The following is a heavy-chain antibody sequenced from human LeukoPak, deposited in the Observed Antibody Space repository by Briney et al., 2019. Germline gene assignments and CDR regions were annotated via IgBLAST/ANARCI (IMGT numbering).Heavy chain of an antibody. D-gene: IGHD3-22*01. CDR3: AKTATYDDSSGYYFGGLFDY. CDR2: IRSSSSTI. J-gene: IGHJ4*02. Sequence: GGPLRLSCAASGFTFSSYSMNWVRQAPGKGLEWVSYIRSSSSTIYYADSVKGRFTISRDNAMNSLYLQMNSLRAEDTAVYYCAKTATYDDSSGYYFGGLFDYWGQGTLVTVSS. CDR1: GFTFSSYS. V-gene: IGHV3-48*01.